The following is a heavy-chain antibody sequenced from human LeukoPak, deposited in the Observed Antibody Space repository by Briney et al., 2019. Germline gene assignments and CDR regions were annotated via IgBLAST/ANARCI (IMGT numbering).Heavy chain of an antibody. Sequence: GGSLRLSCAASGFTVSSNYMSWVRQAPGKGLEWVSVIYSGGSTYYADSVKGRFTISRDNSKNTLYLQMNSLRAEDTAVYYCARSFYSSGWYYYFDYWGQGTLVTVSS. CDR1: GFTVSSNY. V-gene: IGHV3-53*01. CDR2: IYSGGST. CDR3: ARSFYSSGWYYYFDY. J-gene: IGHJ4*02. D-gene: IGHD6-19*01.